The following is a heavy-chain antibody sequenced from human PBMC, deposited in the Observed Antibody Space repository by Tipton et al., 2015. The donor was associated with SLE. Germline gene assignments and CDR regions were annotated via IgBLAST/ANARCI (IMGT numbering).Heavy chain of an antibody. Sequence: TLSLTCTVSGGSISSSSYYWGWIRQPPGKGLEWIGSIYYSGSTNYNPSLKSRVTISVDTSKNQFSLKLSSVTAADTAVYYCARQAAGAFDIWGQGTMVTVSS. CDR1: GGSISSSSYY. V-gene: IGHV4-39*01. CDR3: ARQAAGAFDI. D-gene: IGHD6-13*01. CDR2: IYYSGST. J-gene: IGHJ3*02.